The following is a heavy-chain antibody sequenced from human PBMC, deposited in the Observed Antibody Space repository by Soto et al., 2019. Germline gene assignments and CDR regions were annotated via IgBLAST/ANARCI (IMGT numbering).Heavy chain of an antibody. J-gene: IGHJ4*02. CDR1: GFTFSSYA. CDR3: ARDPEDTAIAHIGPPAY. CDR2: ISYDGSNK. D-gene: IGHD5-18*01. V-gene: IGHV3-30-3*01. Sequence: QVQLVESGGGVVQPGRSLRLSCAASGFTFSSYAMHWVRQAPGKGLEWVAVISYDGSNKYYADSVKGRFTISRDNSKNTVYLQMNSLRAEDTAVYYCARDPEDTAIAHIGPPAYWGQGTLVTVSS.